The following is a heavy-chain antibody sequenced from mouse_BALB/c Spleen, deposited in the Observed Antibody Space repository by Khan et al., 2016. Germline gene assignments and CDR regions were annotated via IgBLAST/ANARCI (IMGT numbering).Heavy chain of an antibody. V-gene: IGHV1-15*01. CDR3: TRKGIFYGNYDFDY. J-gene: IGHJ2*01. CDR2: VDPETGGT. Sequence: QVQLQQSGAELVRPGASVTLSCKASGYTFSDYEMHWVKQTPVHGLEWIGAVDPETGGTAYNQKFKGQATLTAGRSSSTAYMELRSLTSEDSAVYYGTRKGIFYGNYDFDYWGQGTTLTVSS. CDR1: GYTFSDYE. D-gene: IGHD2-1*01.